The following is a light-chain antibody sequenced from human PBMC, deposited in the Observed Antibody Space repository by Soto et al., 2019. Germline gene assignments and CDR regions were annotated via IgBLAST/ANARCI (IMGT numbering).Light chain of an antibody. CDR3: MQSRQLPRS. Sequence: DIVMTQIPLSLSVTPGQPPSISCTASQSLPHSYGKTHLYWHLEKPGQPPQLLIYEVSNRFSGVPDRFSGSGSGTDFTLKISRVETEDVGVYYCMQSRQLPRSFGQGTKGEI. CDR1: QSLPHSYGKTH. V-gene: IGKV2D-29*01. J-gene: IGKJ1*01. CDR2: EVS.